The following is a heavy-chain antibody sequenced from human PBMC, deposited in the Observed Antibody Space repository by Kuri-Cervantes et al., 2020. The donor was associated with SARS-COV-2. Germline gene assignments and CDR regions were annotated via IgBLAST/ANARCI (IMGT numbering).Heavy chain of an antibody. Sequence: SQTLSLTCAVYGGSFSGYYWSWIRQPPGKGLAWIGEINHTGSTNYNPSLKSRVTISVDTSKKQFSLKLSSVTAADTAVYYCARGWNYDILTGYYTAYFDYRGQGTLVTVSS. J-gene: IGHJ4*02. D-gene: IGHD3-9*01. CDR3: ARGWNYDILTGYYTAYFDY. V-gene: IGHV4-34*01. CDR1: GGSFSGYY. CDR2: INHTGST.